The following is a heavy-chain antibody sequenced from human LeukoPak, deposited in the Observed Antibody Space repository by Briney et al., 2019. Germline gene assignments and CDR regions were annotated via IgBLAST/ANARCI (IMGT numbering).Heavy chain of an antibody. CDR1: GYTFTSYY. J-gene: IGHJ6*03. CDR2: IKLDSGGT. Sequence: GASVKVSCKASGYTFTSYYMHWVRQAPGQGLEWVGWIKLDSGGTNYAQKFQGRVTMTRDTSISTAYMELSRLRSDDTAVYYCAREGCSGGSCYGFPNYYYYYYIDVWGKGTTVTVSS. CDR3: AREGCSGGSCYGFPNYYYYYYIDV. V-gene: IGHV1-2*02. D-gene: IGHD2-15*01.